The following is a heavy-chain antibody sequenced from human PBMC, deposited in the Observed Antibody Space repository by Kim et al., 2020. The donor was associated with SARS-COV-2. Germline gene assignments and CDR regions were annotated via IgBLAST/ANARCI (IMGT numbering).Heavy chain of an antibody. V-gene: IGHV5-10-1*01. Sequence: YSPSFQGHVTISADKSISTAYLQWSILKASDTAMYYCARPSQLDGVFDYWGQGTLVTVSS. J-gene: IGHJ4*02. D-gene: IGHD2-2*01. CDR3: ARPSQLDGVFDY.